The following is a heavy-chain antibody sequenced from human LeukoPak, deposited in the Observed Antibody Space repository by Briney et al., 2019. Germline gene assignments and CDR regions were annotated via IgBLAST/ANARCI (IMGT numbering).Heavy chain of an antibody. D-gene: IGHD3-10*01. CDR1: VFTLITYW. J-gene: IGHJ4*02. V-gene: IGHV3-74*01. Sequence: GGSQSLFCAASVFTLITYWMHWVRQARGRAPVWVLNINSDGSTTTYADSVKGRFTISRDNAKNMVYLQMNSLRAENTAVYYCARAFGSGSQVINYFDFWGQGTLVTVS. CDR2: INSDGSTT. CDR3: ARAFGSGSQVINYFDF.